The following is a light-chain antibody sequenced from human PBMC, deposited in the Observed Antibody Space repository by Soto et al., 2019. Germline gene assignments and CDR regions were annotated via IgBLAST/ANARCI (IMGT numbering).Light chain of an antibody. V-gene: IGLV1-40*01. CDR1: SSDIGAGYD. CDR3: QSYDSSLSGYV. CDR2: GNN. Sequence: QSVLTQPPSDSGAPGQRVTISCTGSSSDIGAGYDVHWYQQLPGTAPKLLIYGNNNRPSGVPDRFSGSKSGTSASLAITGLQAEDEADYYCQSYDSSLSGYVFGTGTKLTVL. J-gene: IGLJ1*01.